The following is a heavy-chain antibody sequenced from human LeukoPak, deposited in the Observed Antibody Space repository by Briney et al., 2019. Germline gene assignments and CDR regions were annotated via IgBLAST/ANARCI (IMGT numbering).Heavy chain of an antibody. Sequence: GRSLRLSCAASGLTFSSYGMHWVRQATGKGLEWVAVISYDGSNKYYADSVKGRSTISRDNSKNTLYLQMNSLRAEDTAVYYCAKGQVAAAGRIDYWGQGTLVTVSS. V-gene: IGHV3-30*18. CDR3: AKGQVAAAGRIDY. J-gene: IGHJ4*02. CDR1: GLTFSSYG. CDR2: ISYDGSNK. D-gene: IGHD6-13*01.